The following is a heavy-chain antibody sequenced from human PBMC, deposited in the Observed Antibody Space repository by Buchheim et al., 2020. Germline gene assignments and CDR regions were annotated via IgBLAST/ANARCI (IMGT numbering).Heavy chain of an antibody. CDR3: ARDVRIQLWHAYYYYGMDV. J-gene: IGHJ6*02. V-gene: IGHV3-30-3*01. CDR1: GFTFSSYA. Sequence: QVQLVESGGGVVQPGRSLRLSCAASGFTFSSYAMHWVRQAPGKGLEWVAVISYDGSNKYYADSVKGRFTISRDNSKKTLYLQMNSLRAEDTAVYYCARDVRIQLWHAYYYYGMDVWGQGTT. CDR2: ISYDGSNK. D-gene: IGHD5-18*01.